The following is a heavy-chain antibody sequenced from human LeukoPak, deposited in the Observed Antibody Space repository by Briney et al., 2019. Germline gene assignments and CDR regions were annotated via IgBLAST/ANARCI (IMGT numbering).Heavy chain of an antibody. V-gene: IGHV4-34*01. D-gene: IGHD1-1*01. J-gene: IGHJ2*01. CDR3: ARYSRRVPRHWYFDL. CDR1: GGSFSGYY. CDR2: INHSGST. Sequence: PSETLSLTCAVYGGSFSGYYWSWIRQPPGKGLEWIGEINHSGSTNYNPSLKSRVTISVDTSKNQFSLKLSSVTAADTAVYYCARYSRRVPRHWYFDLWGRDTLVTVSS.